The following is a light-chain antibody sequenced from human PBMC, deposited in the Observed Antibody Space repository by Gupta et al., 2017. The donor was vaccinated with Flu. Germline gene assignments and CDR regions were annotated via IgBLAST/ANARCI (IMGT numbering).Light chain of an antibody. CDR2: AAS. Sequence: GDRVTITCRASQSISSYLGWYQQRPRKAPNLLIYAASVLQSGVPSRFSGSKSGREFTLTISSLRPEDFATYYCQQVNSYPYTFGQGTKLEIK. CDR3: QQVNSYPYT. J-gene: IGKJ2*01. CDR1: QSISSY. V-gene: IGKV1-9*01.